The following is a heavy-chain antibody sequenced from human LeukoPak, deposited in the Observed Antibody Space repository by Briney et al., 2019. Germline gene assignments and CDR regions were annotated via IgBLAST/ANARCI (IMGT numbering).Heavy chain of an antibody. CDR3: AKAACSSTSCYAGYFDY. J-gene: IGHJ4*02. CDR1: GFTFDDYA. D-gene: IGHD2-2*01. CDR2: ISWNSGSI. V-gene: IGHV3-9*03. Sequence: GGSLRLSCAASGFTFDDYAMHWVRQAPGKGLEWVSGISWNSGSIGYADSVKGRFTISRDNAKNSLYLQMNSLRAEGMALYYCAKAACSSTSCYAGYFDYWGQGTLVTVSS.